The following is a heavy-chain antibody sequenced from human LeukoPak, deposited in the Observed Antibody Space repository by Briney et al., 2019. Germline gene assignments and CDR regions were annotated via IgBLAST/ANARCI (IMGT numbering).Heavy chain of an antibody. V-gene: IGHV3-7*01. J-gene: IGHJ4*02. CDR3: ACLRGPSDY. D-gene: IGHD4-17*01. Sequence: GGSLRLSCSASGFIFRNYWMRWVRQAPGKGLEWVASMTHDGSEKYYVDSVKGRVTISRDNAKNSLYLQMDSLTADDTAVYFCACLRGPSDYWGQGTLVTVSS. CDR2: MTHDGSEK. CDR1: GFIFRNYW.